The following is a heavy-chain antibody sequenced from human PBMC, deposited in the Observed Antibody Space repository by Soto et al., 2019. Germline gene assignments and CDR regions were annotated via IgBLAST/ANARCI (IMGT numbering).Heavy chain of an antibody. CDR3: AKYATRPGYSSGWGFDY. V-gene: IGHV3-30*18. J-gene: IGHJ4*02. Sequence: QVQLVESGGGVVQPRRSLRLSCAASGFTFSSYGMHWVRQAPGKGLEWVAVISYDGSNKYYADSVKGRFTISRDNSKNTLYLQMNSLRAEDTAVYYCAKYATRPGYSSGWGFDYWGQGTLVTVSS. D-gene: IGHD6-19*01. CDR2: ISYDGSNK. CDR1: GFTFSSYG.